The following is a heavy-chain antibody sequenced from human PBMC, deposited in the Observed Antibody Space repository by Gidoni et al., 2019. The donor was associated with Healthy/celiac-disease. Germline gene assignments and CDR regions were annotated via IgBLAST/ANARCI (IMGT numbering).Heavy chain of an antibody. CDR1: GGSFSGYY. V-gene: IGHV4-34*01. CDR2: INHSGST. J-gene: IGHJ5*02. CDR3: ARATYCTNGVCYKVLDSGWANWFDP. D-gene: IGHD2-8*01. Sequence: QVQLQQWGAGLLKPSETLSLTCAVYGGSFSGYYWSWIRQPPGKGLEWMGEINHSGSTNYNPSLKSRVTISVDTSKNQFALKLSAVTAADTAVYYCARATYCTNGVCYKVLDSGWANWFDPWGQGTLVTVSS.